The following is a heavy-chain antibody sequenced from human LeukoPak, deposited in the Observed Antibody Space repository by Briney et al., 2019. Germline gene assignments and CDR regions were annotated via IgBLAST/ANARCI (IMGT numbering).Heavy chain of an antibody. CDR2: ISGSGSGGST. V-gene: IGHV3-23*01. Sequence: GGTLRLSCAASGFTFSSSAMSWVRQAPGKGLEWVSSISGSGSGGSTYYADSVRGRFTISRDNSKNTLYLQMNSLIAEDTAVYYCAKSGYNRFDYWGQGTRVTVSS. CDR1: GFTFSSSA. J-gene: IGHJ4*02. D-gene: IGHD5-24*01. CDR3: AKSGYNRFDY.